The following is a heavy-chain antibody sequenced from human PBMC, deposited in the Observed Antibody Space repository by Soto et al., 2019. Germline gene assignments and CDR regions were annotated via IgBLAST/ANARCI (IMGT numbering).Heavy chain of an antibody. CDR3: ARTTTVAGTPEFDY. V-gene: IGHV3-30-3*01. CDR2: ISYYGSTK. J-gene: IGHJ4*02. CDR1: GFTFSSFS. D-gene: IGHD6-19*01. Sequence: ESGGGVVQPGRSPSLSCAASGFTFSSFSLHWVRQAPGKGLEWLALISYYGSTKYNPDSVKGRFIISRDNSKNTLYLQLNSLRPEDTAVYYCARTTTVAGTPEFDYWGQGTLVTVSS.